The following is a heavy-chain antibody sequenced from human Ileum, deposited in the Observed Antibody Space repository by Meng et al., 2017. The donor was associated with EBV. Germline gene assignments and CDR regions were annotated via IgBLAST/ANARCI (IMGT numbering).Heavy chain of an antibody. D-gene: IGHD5-24*01. CDR2: IYYSGSP. CDR1: DGSISSSNW. V-gene: IGHV4-4*02. CDR3: ARHSGYNQGY. Sequence: QGQLKESGPGMGKPSGTLSLIVVVFDGSISSSNWGSWVRQPPGKGLEWIGQIYYSGSPSYNPSLKSRVTMSVDKSKNQVSLNLNSVTAADTALYYCARHSGYNQGYWGQGTLVTVSS. J-gene: IGHJ4*02.